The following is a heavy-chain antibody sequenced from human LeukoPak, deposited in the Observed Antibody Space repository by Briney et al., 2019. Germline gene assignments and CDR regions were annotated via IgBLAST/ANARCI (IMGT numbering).Heavy chain of an antibody. D-gene: IGHD6-13*01. V-gene: IGHV5-51*01. CDR2: IYPGDSDT. CDR3: ARHYPDGYDAFDI. J-gene: IGHJ3*02. CDR1: GYSFTSYW. Sequence: GESLKISCKGSGYSFTSYWIGWVRQMPGKGLEWMGIIYPGDSDTGYSPSFQGQVTISADKSISTAYLQWSSLKASDTAMYYCARHYPDGYDAFDIWGQGTMVTVSS.